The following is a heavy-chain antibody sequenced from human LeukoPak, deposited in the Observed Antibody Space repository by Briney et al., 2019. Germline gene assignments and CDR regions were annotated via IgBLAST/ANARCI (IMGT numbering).Heavy chain of an antibody. CDR1: GYTFTGYY. V-gene: IGHV1-2*02. Sequence: ASVKVSCKASGYTFTGYYMHWVRQAPGQGLEWMGWINPNSGGTNYAQKFQGRVTMTRDTSISTAYMGLSRLRSDDTAVYYCARNLATPYYYYYMDVWGKGTTVTVSS. CDR3: ARNLATPYYYYYMDV. J-gene: IGHJ6*03. CDR2: INPNSGGT.